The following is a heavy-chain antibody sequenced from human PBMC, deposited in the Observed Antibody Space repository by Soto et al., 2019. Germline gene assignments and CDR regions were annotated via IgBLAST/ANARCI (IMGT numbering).Heavy chain of an antibody. CDR3: ASPGFSQFDY. CDR2: IYYSGST. J-gene: IGHJ4*02. Sequence: PSETLSLTCTVSGGSISSSSYYWGWIRQPPGKGLEWIGSIYYSGSTYYNPSLKSRVTISVDTSKKQFSLKLSSVTAADTAVYYCASPGFSQFDYWGQGTLVTVSS. D-gene: IGHD3-10*01. V-gene: IGHV4-39*01. CDR1: GGSISSSSYY.